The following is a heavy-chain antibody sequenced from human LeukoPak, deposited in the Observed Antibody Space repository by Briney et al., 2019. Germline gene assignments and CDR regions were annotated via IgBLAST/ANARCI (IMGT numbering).Heavy chain of an antibody. J-gene: IGHJ4*02. D-gene: IGHD4-17*01. CDR2: ISTSSNTI. CDR1: GYIFGDYS. Sequence: PGGSLRLSCEGSGYIFGDYSMSWVRQAPGKGLEWLAFISTSSNTIYYAGSVQGRFTVSRDNAKNFLYLQMNSLRADDTGQCYCARGAAHSYGYFSDYWGQGILVAVSS. CDR3: ARGAAHSYGYFSDY. V-gene: IGHV3-48*01.